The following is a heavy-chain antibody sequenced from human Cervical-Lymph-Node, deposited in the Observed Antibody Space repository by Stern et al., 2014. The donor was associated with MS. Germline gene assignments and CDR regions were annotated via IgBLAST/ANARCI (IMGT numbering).Heavy chain of an antibody. J-gene: IGHJ2*01. V-gene: IGHV1-3*04. CDR3: ARDTLLWYFDL. D-gene: IGHD3-3*01. CDR1: GYSFATAP. Sequence: QVQLVQSGAEVQKPGSSVKVSCKASGYSFATAPIHWVRQAPGQRLEWMGWINTGNGDTKYSLKLQGRLSIARDTAASTIYMELSSLRSEDTAVYYCARDTLLWYFDLWGRGTPIIVSS. CDR2: INTGNGDT.